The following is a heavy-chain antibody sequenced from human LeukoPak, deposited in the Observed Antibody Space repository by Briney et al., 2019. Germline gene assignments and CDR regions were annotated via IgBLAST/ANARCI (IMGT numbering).Heavy chain of an antibody. CDR2: ISWNSGNI. Sequence: GRSLRFSCTASGFTFDNYAMHWVRQAPGKGLEWVSGISWNSGNIGYADSVKGRFTISRDNAKNSLYLQMNSLRAEDMALYYCAKDISSGYYYPRFDYWGQGTLVTVSS. J-gene: IGHJ4*02. V-gene: IGHV3-9*03. CDR3: AKDISSGYYYPRFDY. CDR1: GFTFDNYA. D-gene: IGHD3-22*01.